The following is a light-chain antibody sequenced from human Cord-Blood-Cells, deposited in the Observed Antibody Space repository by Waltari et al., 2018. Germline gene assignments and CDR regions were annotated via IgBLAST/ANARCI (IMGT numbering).Light chain of an antibody. Sequence: SYELTQPPSVSVSPGQTARITCSGDALSKQYASWYQQKPGQAPVLVIYKDSERPSGIPERFSGSSSGTTVTLTISGVQAEDEADYYCQSADSSGTWVFGGGTKLTVL. J-gene: IGLJ3*02. CDR1: ALSKQY. CDR3: QSADSSGTWV. CDR2: KDS. V-gene: IGLV3-25*02.